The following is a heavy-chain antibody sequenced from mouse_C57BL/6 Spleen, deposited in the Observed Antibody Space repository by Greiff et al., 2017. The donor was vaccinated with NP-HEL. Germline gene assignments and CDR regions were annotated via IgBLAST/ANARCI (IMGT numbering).Heavy chain of an antibody. CDR2: IRLKSDNYAT. J-gene: IGHJ4*01. D-gene: IGHD4-1*01. Sequence: EVMLVESGGGLVQPGGSMKLSCVASGFTFSNYWMNWVRQSPEKGLEWVAQIRLKSDNYATHYAESVKGRFTISRDDSKSSVYLQMNNLRAEDTGIYYCTEETQTGTDYYAMDYWGQGTSVTVSS. V-gene: IGHV6-3*01. CDR1: GFTFSNYW. CDR3: TEETQTGTDYYAMDY.